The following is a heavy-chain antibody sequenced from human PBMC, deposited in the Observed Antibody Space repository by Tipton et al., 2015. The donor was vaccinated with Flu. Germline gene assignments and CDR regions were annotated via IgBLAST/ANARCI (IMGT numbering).Heavy chain of an antibody. D-gene: IGHD3-22*01. CDR2: IYYSGST. Sequence: GSLRLSCTVSGGSVSSSSYYWGWIRQPPGKGLEWIGSIYYSGSTYYNPSLKSRVTISVDTSKNQFSLKLSSVTAADTAVYYCARDGAGAYYDSSGYDYWGQGTLVTVSS. CDR1: GGSVSSSSYY. CDR3: ARDGAGAYYDSSGYDY. J-gene: IGHJ4*02. V-gene: IGHV4-39*07.